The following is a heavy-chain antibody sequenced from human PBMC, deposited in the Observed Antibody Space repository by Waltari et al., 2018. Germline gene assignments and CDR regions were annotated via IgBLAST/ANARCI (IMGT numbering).Heavy chain of an antibody. CDR3: NTDRVTIFGGY. Sequence: EVQLVESGGGLVKPGGSLRLSCAASGLTFGDAWMNWVRKASGKGLEWVGRIKSKNDGETTEYAAPVKGRFSISRDDSKDTIYLQMNSLDTEDTAMYYCNTDRVTIFGGYWGQGTLVTVSS. V-gene: IGHV3-15*01. J-gene: IGHJ4*02. CDR1: GLTFGDAW. D-gene: IGHD3-3*01. CDR2: IKSKNDGETT.